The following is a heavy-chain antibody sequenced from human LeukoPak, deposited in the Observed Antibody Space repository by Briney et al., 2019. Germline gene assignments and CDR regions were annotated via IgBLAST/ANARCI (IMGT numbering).Heavy chain of an antibody. CDR3: ARSEMGYYYYYMDV. CDR1: GFTFSDYY. J-gene: IGHJ6*03. CDR2: ISSSGSTI. V-gene: IGHV3-11*04. Sequence: MPGGSLRLSCAASGFTFSDYYMSWIRQDPGKGLEWVSYISSSGSTIYYADSVKGRFTISRDNAKNSLYLQMNSLRAEDTGVYYCARSEMGYYYYYMDVWGKGTTVTVSS. D-gene: IGHD2-8*01.